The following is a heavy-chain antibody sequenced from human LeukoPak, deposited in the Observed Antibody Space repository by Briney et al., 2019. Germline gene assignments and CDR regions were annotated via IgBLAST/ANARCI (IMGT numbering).Heavy chain of an antibody. V-gene: IGHV1-18*01. D-gene: IGHD3-9*01. CDR2: ISAYNGNT. CDR1: GYTFTSYG. CDR3: ARDYDILTGYYDTDY. J-gene: IGHJ4*02. Sequence: ASVKVSCKASGYTFTSYGISWVRQAPGQGLEWMGWISAYNGNTNYAQKLQGRVTMTTDTSTSTAYMELRSLRSDDTAVYYCARDYDILTGYYDTDYWGQGTLVTVSS.